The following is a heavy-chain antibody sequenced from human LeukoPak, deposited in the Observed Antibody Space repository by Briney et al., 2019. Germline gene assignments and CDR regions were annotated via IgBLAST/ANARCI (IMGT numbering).Heavy chain of an antibody. Sequence: GRSLRHSCAASGFTFSAYGMHWVRQAPGEGLDWVAVISYDETNTYYADSVKGRFTISRDKSKNTLYLQMNSLRTEDTAVYYCAKQREGSSWSPDYWGQGTLVTVSS. CDR1: GFTFSAYG. CDR2: ISYDETNT. V-gene: IGHV3-30*18. J-gene: IGHJ4*02. CDR3: AKQREGSSWSPDY. D-gene: IGHD6-13*01.